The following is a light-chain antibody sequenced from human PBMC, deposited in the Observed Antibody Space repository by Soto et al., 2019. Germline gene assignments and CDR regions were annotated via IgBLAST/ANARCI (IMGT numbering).Light chain of an antibody. J-gene: IGKJ4*01. CDR2: KAT. CDR3: QQYNSYPPT. V-gene: IGKV1-5*03. CDR1: QSISSW. Sequence: DIQMTQSPSTLSASVGDRVTITCRASQSISSWLAWYQQKPGKAPKHLIYKATSLESGVPSRFSGSGSGTEFTLTISSLQPDDFATYYCQQYNSYPPTFGGGTKVEIK.